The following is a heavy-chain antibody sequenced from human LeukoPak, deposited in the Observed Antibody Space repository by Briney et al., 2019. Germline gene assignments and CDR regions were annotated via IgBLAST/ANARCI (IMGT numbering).Heavy chain of an antibody. CDR2: IKRDGSEK. CDR3: ARVYYGDYGYFDY. CDR1: GFTFSNYW. V-gene: IGHV3-7*01. Sequence: GGSLRLSCAASGFTFSNYWMTWVRQAPGKGLEWVADIKRDGSEKYYVDSVKGRFSISRDNAKNSLYLQMNSLRAEDTAVYYCARVYYGDYGYFDYWGQGTLVTVSS. J-gene: IGHJ4*02. D-gene: IGHD4-17*01.